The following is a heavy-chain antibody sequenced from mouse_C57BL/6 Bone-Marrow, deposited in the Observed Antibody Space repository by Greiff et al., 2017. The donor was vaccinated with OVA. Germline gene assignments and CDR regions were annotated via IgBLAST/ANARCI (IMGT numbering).Heavy chain of an antibody. CDR1: GFTFSSYA. D-gene: IGHD1-1*01. CDR2: ISDGGSYT. Sequence: EVKLVESGGGLVKPGGSLKLSCAASGFTFSSYAMSWVRQTPEKRLEWVATISDGGSYTYYPDNVKGRFTISRDNAKNNLYLQMSHLKSEDTAMYYCASFLLLRTFDVWGTGTTVTVSS. CDR3: ASFLLLRTFDV. J-gene: IGHJ1*03. V-gene: IGHV5-4*03.